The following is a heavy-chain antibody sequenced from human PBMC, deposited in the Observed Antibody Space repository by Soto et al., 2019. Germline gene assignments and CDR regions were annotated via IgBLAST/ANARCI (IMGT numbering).Heavy chain of an antibody. J-gene: IGHJ4*02. CDR3: ARSQRGRTAFTFDY. CDR2: IYYSGTT. V-gene: IGHV4-61*01. D-gene: IGHD3-16*01. Sequence: SETLSLTCAVSGDSVSNDNYYWSWIRQPPGKGLEWIGYIYYSGTTNYNSYLKSRLSLSVDMSKNQFSLKLASVTAADTAVYFCARSQRGRTAFTFDYWGQGAMVTVSS. CDR1: GDSVSNDNYY.